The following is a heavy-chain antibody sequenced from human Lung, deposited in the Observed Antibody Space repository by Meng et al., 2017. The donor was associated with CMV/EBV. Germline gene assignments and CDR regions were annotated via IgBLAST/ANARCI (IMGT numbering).Heavy chain of an antibody. V-gene: IGHV3-20*03. J-gene: IGHJ4*02. D-gene: IGHD4-17*01. Sequence: SGFTFDDYGMSWVRQPPGKGLEWVSGINWNGGSTGYADSVKGRFTISRDNAKNSLYLQMNSLRAEDTALYYCAREGYDDYGDYAFFSWGQGTLVTVSS. CDR1: GFTFDDYG. CDR2: INWNGGST. CDR3: AREGYDDYGDYAFFS.